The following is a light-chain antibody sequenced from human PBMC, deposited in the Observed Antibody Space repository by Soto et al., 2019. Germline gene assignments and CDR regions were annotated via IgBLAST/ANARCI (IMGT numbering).Light chain of an antibody. V-gene: IGKV1-17*01. CDR2: AAS. CDR3: LQNYAFPRT. J-gene: IGKJ1*01. Sequence: DIQMAQSPSSLSASVGDRVTITCWASQGIRNDLGWYQQKPGEAPRRLIYAASSLQSGVPSRFSGSGSGTEFTLTISSLQPEDFATYFFLQNYAFPRTFGPGTKVELK. CDR1: QGIRND.